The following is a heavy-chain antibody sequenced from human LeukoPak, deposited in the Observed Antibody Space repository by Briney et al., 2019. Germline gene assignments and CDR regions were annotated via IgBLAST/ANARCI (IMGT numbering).Heavy chain of an antibody. CDR1: GFAFCSYG. D-gene: IGHD6-19*01. J-gene: IGHJ4*02. CDR3: ARDYRVAVADY. CDR2: IWYDGSNK. V-gene: IGHV3-33*01. Sequence: PGGSLRLSCAASGFAFCSYGMHWVRQAPGKGLEWVAVIWYDGSNKYYADTVKGRFTISRDNSKNTLYLQMNSLRAEDTAVYYCARDYRVAVADYWGQGTLVTVSS.